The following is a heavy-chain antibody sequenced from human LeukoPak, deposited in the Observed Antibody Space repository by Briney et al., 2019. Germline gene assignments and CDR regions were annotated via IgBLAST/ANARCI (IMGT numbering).Heavy chain of an antibody. Sequence: QAGGSLRLSCAASGFTFSGSAMHWVRQASGKGLEWVGRIRSKANSYATAYAASVKGRFTISRDDSKNTAYLQMNSLKTEGTAVYYCTSKTPSPYCSSTSCSMAGYYYYMDVWGKGTTVTVSS. CDR3: TSKTPSPYCSSTSCSMAGYYYYMDV. CDR2: IRSKANSYAT. D-gene: IGHD2-2*01. CDR1: GFTFSGSA. V-gene: IGHV3-73*01. J-gene: IGHJ6*03.